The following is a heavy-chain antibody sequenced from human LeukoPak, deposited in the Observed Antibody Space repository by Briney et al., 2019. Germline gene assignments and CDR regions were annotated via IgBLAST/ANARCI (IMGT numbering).Heavy chain of an antibody. CDR3: ARHEYDFWSGRTGAFDI. J-gene: IGHJ3*02. D-gene: IGHD3-3*01. CDR2: IYHSGST. CDR1: GYSISSGYY. Sequence: PSETLSLTCAVSGYSISSGYYWGWIRQPQGKGLEWIGSIYHSGSTYYNPSLKSRVTMSVDTSKNQFSLKLSSVTAADTAVYYCARHEYDFWSGRTGAFDIWGQGTMVTVSS. V-gene: IGHV4-38-2*01.